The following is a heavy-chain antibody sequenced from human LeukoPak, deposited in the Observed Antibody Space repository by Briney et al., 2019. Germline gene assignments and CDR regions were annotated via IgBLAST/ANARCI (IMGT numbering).Heavy chain of an antibody. V-gene: IGHV3-48*02. CDR2: ISSSSTI. CDR1: GFTFSSSS. J-gene: IGHJ4*02. Sequence: GGSLRLSCAASGFTFSSSSMNWVRQAPGKGLEWVSYISSSSTIHYAESVKGRFTISRDNAKNSLYLQMNSLRDEDTAVYYCAREMAHYFDSSGYSFWGQGTLVTVSS. CDR3: AREMAHYFDSSGYSF. D-gene: IGHD3-22*01.